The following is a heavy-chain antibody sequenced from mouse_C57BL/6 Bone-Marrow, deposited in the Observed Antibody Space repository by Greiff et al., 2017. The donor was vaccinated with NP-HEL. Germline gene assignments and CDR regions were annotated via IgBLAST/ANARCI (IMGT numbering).Heavy chain of an antibody. V-gene: IGHV5-16*01. Sequence: DVKLVESEGGLVQPGSSMKLSCTASGFTFSDYYMAWVRQVPEKGLEWVANINYDGSSTYYLDSLKSRFIISRDNAKNILYLQMSSLKSEDTATYYCARGGSLVGNCDVWGTGTTVTVSS. J-gene: IGHJ1*03. D-gene: IGHD1-1*02. CDR3: ARGGSLVGNCDV. CDR1: GFTFSDYY. CDR2: INYDGSST.